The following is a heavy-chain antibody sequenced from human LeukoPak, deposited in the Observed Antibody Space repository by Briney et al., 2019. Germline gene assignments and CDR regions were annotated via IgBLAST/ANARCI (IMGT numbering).Heavy chain of an antibody. D-gene: IGHD3-3*01. CDR3: ARDGEIWSGYYTPPYFDY. J-gene: IGHJ4*02. V-gene: IGHV4-30-2*01. CDR2: IYHSGST. CDR1: GGSISSGGYS. Sequence: SETLSLTCAVSGGSISSGGYSWSWIRQPPGKGLEWIGYIYHSGSTYYNPSLKSRVTISVDRSKNQFSLKLSSVTAADTAVYYCARDGEIWSGYYTPPYFDYWGQGTLVTVSS.